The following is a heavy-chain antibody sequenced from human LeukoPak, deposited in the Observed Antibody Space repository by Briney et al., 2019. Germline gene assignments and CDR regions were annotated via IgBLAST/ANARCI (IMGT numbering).Heavy chain of an antibody. CDR2: IVVGSGNT. CDR1: GFTFTSSA. D-gene: IGHD2-2*01. Sequence: SVKVSCKASGFTFTSSAVQWVRQARGQRLEWIGWIVVGSGNTNYAQKFQERVTITRDMSTSTAYMEPSSLRSEDTAVYYCAAGGFRCSSTSCYQLGDSKDYYYYYMDVWGKGTTVTVSS. J-gene: IGHJ6*03. CDR3: AAGGFRCSSTSCYQLGDSKDYYYYYMDV. V-gene: IGHV1-58*01.